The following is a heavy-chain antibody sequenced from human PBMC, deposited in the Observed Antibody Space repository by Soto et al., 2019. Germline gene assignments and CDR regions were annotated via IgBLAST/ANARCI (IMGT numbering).Heavy chain of an antibody. J-gene: IGHJ6*03. CDR3: GRVGGTYYYYYMDV. CDR1: GGSFSGYY. CDR2: INHSGST. V-gene: IGHV4-34*01. Sequence: SETLSLTCAVYGGSFSGYYWSWIRQPPGKGLEWIGEINHSGSTNYNPSLKSRVTISVDTSKNQFSLKLSSVTAADTAVYYCGRVGGTYYYYYMDVWGKGTTVTVSS. D-gene: IGHD3-16*01.